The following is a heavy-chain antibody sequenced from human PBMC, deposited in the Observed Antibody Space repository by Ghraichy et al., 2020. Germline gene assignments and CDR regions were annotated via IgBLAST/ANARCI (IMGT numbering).Heavy chain of an antibody. V-gene: IGHV3-48*02. CDR2: ISSSSTI. CDR1: GFTFSSYS. CDR3: ARLITIFGEGNQH. Sequence: GESLNISCAASGFTFSSYSMNWVRQAPGKGLEWVSYISSSSTIYYADSVKGRFTISRDNAKNSLYLQMNSLRDEDTAVYYCARLITIFGEGNQHWGQGTLVTVSS. J-gene: IGHJ1*01. D-gene: IGHD3-3*01.